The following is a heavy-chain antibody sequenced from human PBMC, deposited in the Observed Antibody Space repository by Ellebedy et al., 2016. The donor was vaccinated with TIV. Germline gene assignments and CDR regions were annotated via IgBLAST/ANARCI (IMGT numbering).Heavy chain of an antibody. V-gene: IGHV3-23*01. J-gene: IGHJ4*02. CDR3: AKWGSISHQYLDS. CDR1: GFTFNNYD. Sequence: GESLKISCAASGFTFNNYDMHWVRQAPGKGLEWVSEISRSGETTYYGDSVKGRFTMSRDNSKNTTFLQMNSLRPEDTGVYYCAKWGSISHQYLDSWGQGALVTVSS. CDR2: ISRSGETT. D-gene: IGHD3-16*01.